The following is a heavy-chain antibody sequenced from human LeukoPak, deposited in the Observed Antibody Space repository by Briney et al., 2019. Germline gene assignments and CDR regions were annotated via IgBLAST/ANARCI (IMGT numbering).Heavy chain of an antibody. CDR2: IKQDGSEK. CDR3: ARGILCSGGSCYEGGPVDY. Sequence: GGSLRLSCAASGFTFSSYWMSWVRQAPGKGLEWVVNIKQDGSEKYYVDSVKGRFTISRDNAKNSLYLQMNSLRAEDTAVYYCARGILCSGGSCYEGGPVDYWGQGTLVTVSS. CDR1: GFTFSSYW. V-gene: IGHV3-7*01. D-gene: IGHD2-15*01. J-gene: IGHJ4*02.